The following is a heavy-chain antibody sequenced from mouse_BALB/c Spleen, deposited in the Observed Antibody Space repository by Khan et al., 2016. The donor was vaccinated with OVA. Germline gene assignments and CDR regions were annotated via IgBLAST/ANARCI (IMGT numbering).Heavy chain of an antibody. CDR1: GYTFTSYY. Sequence: QVQLQQSGAELVKPGASVKLSCKASGYTFTSYYMYWVKQRPGQGLEWIGEINPSNGGTNFNEKFKSKATLTVDKSSSTAYMQLSSLTSGDSAVYYCTRGGYGGLAYWGQGTLVTVSA. V-gene: IGHV1S81*02. CDR3: TRGGYGGLAY. J-gene: IGHJ3*01. CDR2: INPSNGGT. D-gene: IGHD3-1*01.